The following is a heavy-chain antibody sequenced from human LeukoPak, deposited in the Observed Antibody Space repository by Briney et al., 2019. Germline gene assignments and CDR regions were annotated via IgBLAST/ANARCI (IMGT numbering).Heavy chain of an antibody. Sequence: SETLSLTCTVSGGSISSGSYYWSWIRQPAGKGLEWIGRIYTSGSTNYNPSLKSRVTISVDTSKNQFSLKLSSVTAADTAVYYCAGGDAGTGAIFDYWGQGTLVTVS. CDR2: IYTSGST. CDR1: GGSISSGSYY. CDR3: AGGDAGTGAIFDY. V-gene: IGHV4-61*02. J-gene: IGHJ4*02. D-gene: IGHD6-13*01.